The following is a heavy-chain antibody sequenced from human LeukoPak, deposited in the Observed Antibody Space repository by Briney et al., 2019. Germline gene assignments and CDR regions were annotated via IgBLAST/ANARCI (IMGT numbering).Heavy chain of an antibody. Sequence: GGSLRPSCAASGFTFRKYWMNWVRQAPGKGLVWVSCINGDGSSTNTAGSVKGRFTISRDNAKNTLYLQMNSLRAEGTAVYYCTRELPGSSGQEFQLWGRAPWSQCPQ. CDR3: TRELPGSSGQEFQL. CDR1: GFTFRKYW. CDR2: INGDGSST. D-gene: IGHD6-19*01. J-gene: IGHJ1*01. V-gene: IGHV3-74*01.